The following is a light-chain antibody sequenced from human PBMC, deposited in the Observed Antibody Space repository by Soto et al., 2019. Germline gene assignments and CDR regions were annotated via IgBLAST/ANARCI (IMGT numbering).Light chain of an antibody. CDR1: QSVTSNY. CDR3: KQYTDWPLT. CDR2: GIY. J-gene: IGKJ1*01. V-gene: IGKV3-20*01. Sequence: EVVMPQSPDPLSVSPGERAPRSCRAIQSVTSNYLAWYQQKPGQAPSLLIYGIYSRATGVTDRFSGSGSGTDFTLTISSMQPEDFAVYYCKQYTDWPLTFGQGTKVDIK.